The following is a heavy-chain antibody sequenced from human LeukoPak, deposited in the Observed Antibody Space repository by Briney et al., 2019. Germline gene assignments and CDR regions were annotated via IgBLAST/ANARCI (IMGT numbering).Heavy chain of an antibody. D-gene: IGHD2-21*02. CDR2: TSSDEGHK. J-gene: IGHJ3*02. Sequence: GTSLRLSCEASGFTFSNYAMHWVRQAPGKGLEWVAITSSDEGHKYYADSVRGRFTISRDNSKNSLYLQMNSLRAEDTAVYYCAREVVVVTALDAFDIWGQGTMVTVSS. CDR3: AREVVVVTALDAFDI. CDR1: GFTFSNYA. V-gene: IGHV3-30*07.